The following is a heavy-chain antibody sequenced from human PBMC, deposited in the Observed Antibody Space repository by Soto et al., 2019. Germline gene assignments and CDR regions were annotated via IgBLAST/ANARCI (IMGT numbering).Heavy chain of an antibody. CDR2: IYYSGST. CDR3: ARDDYLMGY. V-gene: IGHV4-59*01. Sequence: SETLSLTCTVSGGSISSYYWSWIRQPPGKGLEWIGYIYYSGSTNYNPSLKSRVTISVDTSKNQFSLKLSSVTAADTAVYYCARDDYLMGYWGQGTLVTVSS. D-gene: IGHD3-16*01. J-gene: IGHJ4*02. CDR1: GGSISSYY.